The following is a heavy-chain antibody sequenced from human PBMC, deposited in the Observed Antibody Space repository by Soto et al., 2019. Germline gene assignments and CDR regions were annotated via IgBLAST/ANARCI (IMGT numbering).Heavy chain of an antibody. D-gene: IGHD2-15*01. J-gene: IGHJ4*02. CDR3: AREDSQYDYFDY. CDR2: VFHTGST. V-gene: IGHV4-59*01. CDR1: GGSISSNY. Sequence: SETLSLTCIISGGSISSNYWSWLRQSPGRGLEWIGYVFHTGSTNYNPSLKSRVTISVDMSKNQFSLRLTSVTAADTAVYYCAREDSQYDYFDYWGQGTLVTVSS.